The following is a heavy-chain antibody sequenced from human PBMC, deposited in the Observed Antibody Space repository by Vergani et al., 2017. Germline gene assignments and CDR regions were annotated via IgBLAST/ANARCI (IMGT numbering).Heavy chain of an antibody. CDR3: ARASGWYSGFDY. CDR1: GGSFSGYY. J-gene: IGHJ4*02. D-gene: IGHD6-19*01. V-gene: IGHV4-34*01. Sequence: QVQLQQWGAGLLKPSETLSLTCAVYGGSFSGYYWSWIRQPPGKGLEWIGEINHSGSTNYNPSLKSRVTISVDTSKNQFSLKLGSVTAADTAVYYCARASGWYSGFDYWGQGTLVTVSS. CDR2: INHSGST.